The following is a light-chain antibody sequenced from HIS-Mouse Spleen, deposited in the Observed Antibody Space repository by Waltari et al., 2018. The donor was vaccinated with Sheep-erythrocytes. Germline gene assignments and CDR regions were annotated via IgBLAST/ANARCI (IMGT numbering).Light chain of an antibody. J-gene: IGKJ4*02. V-gene: IGKV1-39*01. CDR3: QQSYSTPPLT. CDR1: QSISSY. Sequence: DIQMTQSPSSLSASVGDRVTITRHEKQSISSYLNWYQQKPGKAPKLLIYAASSLQGGVPSRFSGSGSGTDFTLTISSLQPEDFATYYCQQSYSTPPLTFGGGTKVEIK. CDR2: AAS.